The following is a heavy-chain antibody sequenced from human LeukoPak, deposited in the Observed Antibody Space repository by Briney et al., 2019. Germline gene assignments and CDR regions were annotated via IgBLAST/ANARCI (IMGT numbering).Heavy chain of an antibody. J-gene: IGHJ4*02. CDR1: GFTVSSNY. V-gene: IGHV3-53*01. CDR2: IYSGGST. D-gene: IGHD4-23*01. Sequence: GGSLRLSCAASGFTVSSNYMSWVRQAPGKGLEWVSVIYSGGSTYYADSVKGRFTISRDNSKNTLYLQMNSLRAEDTAVYYCATNYGGKPLGYWGQGTLVTVSS. CDR3: ATNYGGKPLGY.